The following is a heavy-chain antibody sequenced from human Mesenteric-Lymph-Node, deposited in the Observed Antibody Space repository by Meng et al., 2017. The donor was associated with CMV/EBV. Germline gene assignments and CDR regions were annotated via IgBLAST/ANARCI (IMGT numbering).Heavy chain of an antibody. V-gene: IGHV3-30-3*01. CDR3: AKDAFNPIVVVPGDYYGMDV. CDR1: GFTFNAYA. D-gene: IGHD2-2*01. J-gene: IGHJ6*02. CDR2: LSSGGNNK. Sequence: GGSLRLSCAASGFTFNAYAMHWVRQAPGKGLEWLAVLSSGGNNKYYPDSVKGRFTISRDNSKSTLYLQMNSLRAEDTAVYYCAKDAFNPIVVVPGDYYGMDVWGQGTTVTVSS.